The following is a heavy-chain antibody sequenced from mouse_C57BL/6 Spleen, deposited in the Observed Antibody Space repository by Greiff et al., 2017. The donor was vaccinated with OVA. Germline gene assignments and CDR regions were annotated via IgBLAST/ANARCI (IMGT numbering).Heavy chain of an antibody. CDR2: INPNNGGT. V-gene: IGHV1-22*01. Sequence: EVQLQQSGPELVKPGASVKMSCKASGYTFTDYNMHWVKQSHGKSLEWIGYINPNNGGTSYNQKFKGKATLTVNKSSSTAYMELRSLTSEDSAVYYCAKGGYYYGSSYFWYFDVWGTGTTVTVSS. J-gene: IGHJ1*03. CDR3: AKGGYYYGSSYFWYFDV. D-gene: IGHD1-1*01. CDR1: GYTFTDYN.